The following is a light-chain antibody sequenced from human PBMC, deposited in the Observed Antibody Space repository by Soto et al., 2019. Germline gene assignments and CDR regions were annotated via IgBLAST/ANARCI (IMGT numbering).Light chain of an antibody. CDR3: MQSLELPRT. J-gene: IGKJ1*01. Sequence: DIVMTQTPISLSVTPGQPTSISCKSSQSLLHSDGKTYLSWYLQKPGQPPQLLISEVSNRFSGVPDRFSGSGSGTDFTLKLSRVEADDVGVYYCMQSLELPRTFGQGTKVEIK. CDR1: QSLLHSDGKTY. V-gene: IGKV2D-29*01. CDR2: EVS.